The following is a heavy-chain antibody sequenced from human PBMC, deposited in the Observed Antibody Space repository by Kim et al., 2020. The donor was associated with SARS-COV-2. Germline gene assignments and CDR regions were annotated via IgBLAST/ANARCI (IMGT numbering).Heavy chain of an antibody. V-gene: IGHV3-11*01. Sequence: GGSLRLSCAASGFTFSDYYMSWIRQAPGKGLEWVSYISSSGSTIYYADAVKGRFTISRDNAKNSLYLQMNSLRAEDTAVYYCASSRVAARPGYWGQGTLVTVSS. CDR3: ASSRVAARPGY. D-gene: IGHD6-6*01. CDR1: GFTFSDYY. J-gene: IGHJ4*02. CDR2: ISSSGSTI.